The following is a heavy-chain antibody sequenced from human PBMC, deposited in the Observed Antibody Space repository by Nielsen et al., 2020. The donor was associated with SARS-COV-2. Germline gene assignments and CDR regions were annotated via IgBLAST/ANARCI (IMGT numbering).Heavy chain of an antibody. J-gene: IGHJ4*02. CDR2: TYDRGST. Sequence: SETLSLTCTVPGGSISSYYWSWIRPPAGKGLVFVGSTYDRGSTNYNPCLRSRVTISRDTSTNQSSLRLSSVTAADTAVYSCANLKRGRSSWFDVVLDHWGQGILVTVSS. V-gene: IGHV4-59*08. CDR3: ANLKRGRSSWFDVVLDH. CDR1: GGSISSYY. D-gene: IGHD6-6*01.